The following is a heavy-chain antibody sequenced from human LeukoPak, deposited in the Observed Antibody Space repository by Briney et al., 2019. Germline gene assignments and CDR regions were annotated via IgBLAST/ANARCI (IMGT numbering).Heavy chain of an antibody. CDR1: GFTFSSYA. CDR3: AKGSLNAPNPDAAFDY. V-gene: IGHV3-23*01. J-gene: IGHJ4*02. CDR2: ISGSGGSA. Sequence: SGGSLRLSCAASGFTFSSYAMSWVRQAPGKGLGWVSAISGSGGSAYYADSVKGRFTISRDNSKNTLYLQMNSLRAEDTAVYYCAKGSLNAPNPDAAFDYWGQGTLVTVSS.